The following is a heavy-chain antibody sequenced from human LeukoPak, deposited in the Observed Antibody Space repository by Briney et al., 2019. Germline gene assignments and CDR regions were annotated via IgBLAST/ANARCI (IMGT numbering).Heavy chain of an antibody. CDR1: GYRFNAYW. D-gene: IGHD3-10*01. J-gene: IGHJ1*01. V-gene: IGHV5-51*01. CDR3: ATYAGTSSKYFHH. Sequence: GESLKISCKGSGYRFNAYWIAWVRQMPGKGLEWMGIIYPDDSDTRYSPSFQGQVTISADKSINTAYVQWSSLKASDTAMYYCATYAGTSSKYFHHWGQGTLVTVSS. CDR2: IYPDDSDT.